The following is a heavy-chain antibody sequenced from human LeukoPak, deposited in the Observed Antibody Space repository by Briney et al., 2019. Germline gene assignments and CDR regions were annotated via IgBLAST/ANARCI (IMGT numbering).Heavy chain of an antibody. D-gene: IGHD3-10*01. V-gene: IGHV4-34*01. CDR1: GGSFSGYY. J-gene: IGHJ5*02. CDR2: INHSGST. Sequence: SETLSLTCAVYGGSFSGYYWSWLRQPPGKGLEWIGEINHSGSTNYNPSLKSRVTISVDTSKNQFSLKLSSVTAADTAVYYCARVLRITMVRGVILPNWFDPWGQGTLVTVSS. CDR3: ARVLRITMVRGVILPNWFDP.